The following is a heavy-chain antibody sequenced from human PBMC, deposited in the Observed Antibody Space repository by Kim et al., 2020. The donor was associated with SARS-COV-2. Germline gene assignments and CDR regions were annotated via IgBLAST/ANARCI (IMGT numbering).Heavy chain of an antibody. D-gene: IGHD6-13*01. Sequence: GGSLRLSCAASGFTFSSYAMSWVRQAPGKGLEWVSAISGSGGSTYYADSVKGRFTISRDNSKNTPYLQMNSLRAEDTAVYYCAKGGSSSWYVNYYYYGMDVWGQGTTVTVSS. V-gene: IGHV3-23*01. CDR1: GFTFSSYA. J-gene: IGHJ6*02. CDR3: AKGGSSSWYVNYYYYGMDV. CDR2: ISGSGGST.